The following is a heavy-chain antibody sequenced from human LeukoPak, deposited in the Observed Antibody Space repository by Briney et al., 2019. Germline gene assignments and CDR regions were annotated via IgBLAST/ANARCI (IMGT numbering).Heavy chain of an antibody. CDR3: ARYSSGWYYY. CDR1: GYTFTSYD. Sequence: ASVKVSCKASGYTFTSYDINWVRQAPGQGLEWMGRINPNSGGTNYAQKFQGRVTMTRDTSISTAYMELSRLRSDDTAVYYCARYSSGWYYYWGQGTLVTVSS. J-gene: IGHJ4*02. CDR2: INPNSGGT. V-gene: IGHV1-2*06. D-gene: IGHD6-19*01.